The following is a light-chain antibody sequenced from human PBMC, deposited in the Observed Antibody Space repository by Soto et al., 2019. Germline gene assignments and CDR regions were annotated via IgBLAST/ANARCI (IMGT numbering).Light chain of an antibody. Sequence: QSVLTQPASVSGSPGQSITISCTGTSSDVGAYNFVSWHQQHPGKAPKLMIYNVYDRPSGISYRFSGSKSGNTASLTISGLQGEDEADYYCSAYTGSRTYVFGTGTKLTVL. J-gene: IGLJ1*01. CDR3: SAYTGSRTYV. CDR2: NVY. V-gene: IGLV2-14*03. CDR1: SSDVGAYNF.